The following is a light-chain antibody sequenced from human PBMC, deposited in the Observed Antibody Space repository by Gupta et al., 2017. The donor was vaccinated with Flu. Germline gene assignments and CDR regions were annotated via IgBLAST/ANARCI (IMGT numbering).Light chain of an antibody. J-gene: IGKJ2*01. V-gene: IGKV3-15*01. CDR3: QQYYYSPPYT. Sequence: ETVMTQSPATLSVSPGGRATLSCRARQSVSSNLACYKQKPGQAPRLLIYGASTSSTGIPARFSGSGYGTEFTLTISSRQSEDFAVYYCQQYYYSPPYTFGQGTRMEIK. CDR1: QSVSSN. CDR2: GAS.